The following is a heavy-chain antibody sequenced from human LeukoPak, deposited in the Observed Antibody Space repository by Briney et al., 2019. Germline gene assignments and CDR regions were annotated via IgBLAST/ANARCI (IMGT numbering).Heavy chain of an antibody. V-gene: IGHV1-69*13. D-gene: IGHD5-24*01. CDR3: ATERDGYNPPIDY. CDR2: IIPIFGTA. CDR1: GGTFSSYA. Sequence: ASVKVSCKASGGTFSSYAISWVRQGPGQGLEWMGGIIPIFGTANYAQKFQGRVTITADESTSTAYMELSSLRSEDTAVYYCATERDGYNPPIDYWGRGTLVTVSS. J-gene: IGHJ4*02.